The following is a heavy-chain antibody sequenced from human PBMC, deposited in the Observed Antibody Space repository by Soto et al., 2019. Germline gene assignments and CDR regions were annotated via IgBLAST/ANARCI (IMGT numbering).Heavy chain of an antibody. CDR1: GFTFSSYT. CDR3: AKDPVLRYFDPFGWFDP. J-gene: IGHJ5*02. V-gene: IGHV3-23*01. Sequence: EVQVLESGGGLVQPGGSLRLSCAASGFTFSSYTMSWVRQAPGKGLEWISAISGSAGSTYYADSVKGRFTISRDNSKNTLYLQMNSLRAEDTAVYYCAKDPVLRYFDPFGWFDPWGQGTLVTVSS. CDR2: ISGSAGST. D-gene: IGHD3-9*01.